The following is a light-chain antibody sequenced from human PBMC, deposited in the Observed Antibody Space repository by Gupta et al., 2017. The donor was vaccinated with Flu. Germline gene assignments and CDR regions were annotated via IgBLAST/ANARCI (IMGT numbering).Light chain of an antibody. J-gene: IGLJ1*01. CDR3: QVWDRSSDHYV. Sequence: SHVLTQPPAVSVAPGKTARITCGGNNIGPKSVHWYQQRSGQAPVLVVYDDSDRPSGIPERFSGSNSGNTATLTISRVEAGDEADYYCQVWDRSSDHYVFGTGTKVTVL. V-gene: IGLV3-21*03. CDR1: NIGPKS. CDR2: DDS.